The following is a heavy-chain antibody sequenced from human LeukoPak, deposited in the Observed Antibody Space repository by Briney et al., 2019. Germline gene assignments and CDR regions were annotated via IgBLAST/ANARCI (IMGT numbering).Heavy chain of an antibody. CDR2: INSDGSST. CDR3: PTGGNGYYYPSFDH. J-gene: IGHJ4*02. Sequence: GGSLRLSCAASGFTFSSYWMHWVRQAPGKGLVLVSRINSDGSSTSYADSVKGRFTISRDNAKNTLYLQMNSLRAEDTAVYYCPTGGNGYYYPSFDHWGQGTLVTVSS. D-gene: IGHD3-22*01. CDR1: GFTFSSYW. V-gene: IGHV3-74*01.